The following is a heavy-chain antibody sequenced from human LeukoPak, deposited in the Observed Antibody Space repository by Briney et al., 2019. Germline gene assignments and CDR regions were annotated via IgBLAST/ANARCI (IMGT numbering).Heavy chain of an antibody. CDR1: GGSFSGYY. V-gene: IGHV4-34*01. CDR2: INHRGST. CDR3: ARGNRRFLEWLAHNWFDP. Sequence: PSETLSLTCAVYGGSFSGYYWSWIRQPPGKGLEWIGEINHRGSTNYNPSLKSRVTISVDTSKNQFSLKLSSVTAADTAVYYCARGNRRFLEWLAHNWFDPWGQGTLVTVSS. D-gene: IGHD3-3*01. J-gene: IGHJ5*02.